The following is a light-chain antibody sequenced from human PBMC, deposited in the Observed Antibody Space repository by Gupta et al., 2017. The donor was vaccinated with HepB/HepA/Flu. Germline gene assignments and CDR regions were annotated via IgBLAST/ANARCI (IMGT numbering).Light chain of an antibody. V-gene: IGLV2-11*01. CDR2: DVS. J-gene: IGLJ1*01. Sequence: SALTQPRSVSGSPGQSVTISCTGTSSDVGGYKYVSWYQQHPGKASKLMIYDVSKRPSGVPDRFSGSKSGNTASLTISGLQAEDEADYYCCSYADSYTYVFGTGTEVTVL. CDR3: CSYADSYTYV. CDR1: SSDVGGYKY.